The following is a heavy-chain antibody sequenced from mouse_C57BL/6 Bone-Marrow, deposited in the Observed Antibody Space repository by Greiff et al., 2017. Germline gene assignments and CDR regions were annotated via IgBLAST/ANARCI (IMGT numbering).Heavy chain of an antibody. CDR3: ALYYYGRNYFDY. CDR2: ISYDGSN. CDR1: GYSITSGYY. J-gene: IGHJ2*01. V-gene: IGHV3-6*01. D-gene: IGHD1-1*01. Sequence: EVKLQESGPGLVKPSQSLSLTCSVTGYSITSGYYWNWIRQFPGNKLEWMGYISYDGSNNYNPSLKNQISIARDPSKNQFFLKLNSVTTEDTATYYCALYYYGRNYFDYWGQGTTLTVSS.